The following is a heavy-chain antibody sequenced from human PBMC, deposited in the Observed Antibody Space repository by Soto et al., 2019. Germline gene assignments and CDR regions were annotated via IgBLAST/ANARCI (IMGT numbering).Heavy chain of an antibody. V-gene: IGHV4-34*01. J-gene: IGHJ4*01. CDR2: INRSGST. Sequence: SETLSLTCAVYGESLSDYYWTWIRQTPGKGLEWIGEINRSGSTSSNPSLKSRVTISVDASKNQFFLKLSSVTAADTAVYYCARGFRQQPILWGHGNLVTVSS. D-gene: IGHD6-13*01. CDR3: ARGFRQQPIL. CDR1: GESLSDYY.